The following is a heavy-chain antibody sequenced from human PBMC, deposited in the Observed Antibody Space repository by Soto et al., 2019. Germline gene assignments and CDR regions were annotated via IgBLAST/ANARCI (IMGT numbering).Heavy chain of an antibody. CDR1: GFTVSSNY. V-gene: IGHV3-66*01. J-gene: IGHJ5*02. Sequence: EVQLVESGGGLVQPGGSLRLSCAASGFTVSSNYMSWVRQAPGKGLEWVSVIYSGSTTYYADSVKGRFTISRDNSKNTLYLQMNSLRAEDTAVYYCARNGDSSDYRGWFDPWGQGTLVTVSS. D-gene: IGHD3-22*01. CDR3: ARNGDSSDYRGWFDP. CDR2: IYSGSTT.